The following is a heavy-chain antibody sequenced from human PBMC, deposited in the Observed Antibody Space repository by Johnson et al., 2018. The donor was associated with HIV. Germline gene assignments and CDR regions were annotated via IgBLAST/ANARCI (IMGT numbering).Heavy chain of an antibody. CDR3: ARDIVGAPDAFDI. D-gene: IGHD1-26*01. J-gene: IGHJ3*02. Sequence: VQLVESGGGLVQPGGSLRLSCAASGITVSSNYMSWVRKAPGKGLEWVSVIFTVGDVYYADSVRGGFTLSRDNSKNILYLQMNSLRAEDTAVYYCARDIVGAPDAFDIWGQGTMVTVSS. CDR2: IFTVGDV. CDR1: GITVSSNY. V-gene: IGHV3-66*01.